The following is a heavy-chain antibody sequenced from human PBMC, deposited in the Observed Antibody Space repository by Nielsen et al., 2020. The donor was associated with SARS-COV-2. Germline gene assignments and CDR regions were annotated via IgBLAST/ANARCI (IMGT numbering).Heavy chain of an antibody. Sequence: SVKVSCKASGYTFTSYYMHWVRQAPGQGLEWMGGIIPIFGTANYAQKFQGRVTITADESTSTAYMELSSLRSEDTAVYYCARDEGYDSSGYSSGYWGQGTLVTVSS. V-gene: IGHV1-69*13. CDR3: ARDEGYDSSGYSSGY. J-gene: IGHJ4*02. CDR1: GYTFTSYY. D-gene: IGHD3-22*01. CDR2: IIPIFGTA.